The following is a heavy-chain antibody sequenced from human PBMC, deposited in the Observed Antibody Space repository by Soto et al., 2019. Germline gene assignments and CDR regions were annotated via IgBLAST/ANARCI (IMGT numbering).Heavy chain of an antibody. CDR2: ISYDGSNK. J-gene: IGHJ4*01. Sequence: QVQLVESGGGVVQPGMSLRLSCAASGFTFSSYAMHWVRQAPGKGLEWVAVISYDGSNKYYAGSVKGRFTISRDSSKNTLYLQMSSLRADDTAVYYCASEHHSGSWYFDYWGRGTLVTVSS. V-gene: IGHV3-30-3*01. CDR1: GFTFSSYA. D-gene: IGHD3-10*01. CDR3: ASEHHSGSWYFDY.